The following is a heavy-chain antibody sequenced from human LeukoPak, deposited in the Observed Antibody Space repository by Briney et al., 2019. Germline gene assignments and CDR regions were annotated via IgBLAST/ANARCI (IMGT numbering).Heavy chain of an antibody. D-gene: IGHD3-10*01. CDR1: GFTFSSYA. CDR3: AKDSGGFVVTPIRYFQH. V-gene: IGHV3-23*01. J-gene: IGHJ1*01. CDR2: ISGRGDRT. Sequence: PGGSLRLSCAASGFTFSSYAMNWVRQAPGKGPEWVSAISGRGDRTYYADPVKGRFTISRDNSKNTLYLQMNSLRAEDTAEYYCAKDSGGFVVTPIRYFQHWGQGTLDTVPS.